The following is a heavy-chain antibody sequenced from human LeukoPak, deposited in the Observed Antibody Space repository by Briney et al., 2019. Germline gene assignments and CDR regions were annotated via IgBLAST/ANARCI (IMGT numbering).Heavy chain of an antibody. CDR1: GVTFSSYA. V-gene: IGHV1-69*13. J-gene: IGHJ6*03. D-gene: IGHD6-19*01. CDR2: IIPIFGTT. Sequence: GASVKVSCKASGVTFSSYAINWVRQAPGQGLEWMGGIIPIFGTTNYAQKFQGRVTITADESTSTAYMELSSLRSEDTAVYFCATAHYSSYSDNGPYYYYYMDVWGKGTTVTVSS. CDR3: ATAHYSSYSDNGPYYYYYMDV.